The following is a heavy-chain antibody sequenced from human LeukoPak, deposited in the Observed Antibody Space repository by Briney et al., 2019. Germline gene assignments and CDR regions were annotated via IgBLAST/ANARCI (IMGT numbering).Heavy chain of an antibody. CDR1: GDSISNSMYQ. D-gene: IGHD3-10*01. CDR2: IYYYGST. V-gene: IGHV4-39*01. Sequence: PSETLSLTCTVSGDSISNSMYQWGWIRQPPGKGLEWIASIYYYGSTYYNPSHKSRVTISVDTPKNQFSLKVRSVTAADTAVYYCARNYGDFRPAWGQGTLVTVFS. J-gene: IGHJ5*02. CDR3: ARNYGDFRPA.